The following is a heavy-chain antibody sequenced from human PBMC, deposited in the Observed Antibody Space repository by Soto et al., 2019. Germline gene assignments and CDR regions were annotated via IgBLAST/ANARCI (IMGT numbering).Heavy chain of an antibody. CDR1: GFTFGDYG. J-gene: IGHJ4*02. CDR2: ISFHGTEE. Sequence: GGSLRLSCAASGFTFGDYGIHWVRQAPGKGLEWLALISFHGTEELYADSVKGRFTISRDNSKNTLYQQMNSLRPDDTAVYYCTISLFYSFDYWGQGTLVTVSS. V-gene: IGHV3-30*03. CDR3: TISLFYSFDY.